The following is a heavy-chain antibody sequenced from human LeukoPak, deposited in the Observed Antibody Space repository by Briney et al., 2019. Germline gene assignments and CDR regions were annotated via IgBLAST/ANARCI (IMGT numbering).Heavy chain of an antibody. CDR1: GYTFTSYG. Sequence: APVKVSCKASGYTFTSYGISWVRQAPGQGLEWMGWISAYNGNTNYAQKLQGRVTMTTDTSTSTAYMELSSLRSEDTAVYYCAIPAHNRRYYYYMDVWGKGTTVTVSS. D-gene: IGHD2-2*01. CDR3: AIPAHNRRYYYYMDV. CDR2: ISAYNGNT. V-gene: IGHV1-18*01. J-gene: IGHJ6*03.